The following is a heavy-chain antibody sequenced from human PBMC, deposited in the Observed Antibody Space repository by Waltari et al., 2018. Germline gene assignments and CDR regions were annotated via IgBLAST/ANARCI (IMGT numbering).Heavy chain of an antibody. D-gene: IGHD6-6*01. CDR3: ARDAVYSSSSFDY. CDR1: GFTFSSYE. Sequence: EVQLVESGGGLVQPGGSLRLSCAASGFTFSSYEMNWVRQAPGKGLEWVSYISSSGSTIYYADSVKGRFTISRDNAKNSLYLKMNSLRAEDTAVYYCARDAVYSSSSFDYWGQGTLVTVSS. V-gene: IGHV3-48*03. CDR2: ISSSGSTI. J-gene: IGHJ4*02.